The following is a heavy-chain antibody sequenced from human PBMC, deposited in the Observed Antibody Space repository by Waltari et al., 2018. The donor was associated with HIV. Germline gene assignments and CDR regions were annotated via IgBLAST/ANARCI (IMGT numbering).Heavy chain of an antibody. J-gene: IGHJ6*02. CDR1: GYTFPTYG. V-gene: IGHV1-18*01. CDR3: ARDPNTVNFWRRGHYSPSKYGMDV. Sequence: QIQLVQSGDEVKKPGASVKVSCKASGYTFPTYGISWLRRAPGPGLAWMGWISPDNGDTTYAQTFQGRVTMTTDTSTSTVYMELTSLRSDDTAVYYCARDPNTVNFWRRGHYSPSKYGMDVWGQGTTVTVSS. CDR2: ISPDNGDT. D-gene: IGHD3-3*01.